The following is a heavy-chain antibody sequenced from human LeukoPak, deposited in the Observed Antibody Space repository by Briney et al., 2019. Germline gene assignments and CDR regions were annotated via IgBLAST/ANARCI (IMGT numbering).Heavy chain of an antibody. V-gene: IGHV3-43D*03. D-gene: IGHD3-3*01. Sequence: GGSLRLSCAASGFTFDDYAMHWVRQAPGKGLEWVSLISWDGGSTYYADSVKGRFTISRDNSKNSLYLQVNSLRAEDTALYYCAKGPKYYDFWSGYPYYYMDVWGKGTTVTVSS. CDR3: AKGPKYYDFWSGYPYYYMDV. CDR1: GFTFDDYA. J-gene: IGHJ6*03. CDR2: ISWDGGST.